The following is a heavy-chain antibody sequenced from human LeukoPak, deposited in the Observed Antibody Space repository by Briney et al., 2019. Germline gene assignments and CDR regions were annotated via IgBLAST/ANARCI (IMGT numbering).Heavy chain of an antibody. D-gene: IGHD1-26*01. CDR2: IYPGDSDT. CDR3: ARLDSEWELLRPFDY. CDR1: GYSFTSYW. J-gene: IGHJ4*02. Sequence: TLGESLKISCKGSGYSFTSYWIGWVRQMPGKGLEWMGIIYPGDSDTRYSPSFQGQVTISADKSISTAYLQWSSLKASDTAMYYCARLDSEWELLRPFDYWGQGTLVTVSS. V-gene: IGHV5-51*01.